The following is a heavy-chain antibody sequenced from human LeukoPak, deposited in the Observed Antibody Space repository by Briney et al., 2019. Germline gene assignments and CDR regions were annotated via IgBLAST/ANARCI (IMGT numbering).Heavy chain of an antibody. D-gene: IGHD5-12*01. J-gene: IGHJ4*02. V-gene: IGHV1-2*02. Sequence: GASVKVSCKASGYTFTGHHMHWVRQAPGQGLEWMAWIDPDSGDTNSAQKFQGRVTMTRDTSISTVYMELSSLRSDDTAVYYCARAAGYVTLDYWGQGTLVTVSS. CDR3: ARAAGYVTLDY. CDR2: IDPDSGDT. CDR1: GYTFTGHH.